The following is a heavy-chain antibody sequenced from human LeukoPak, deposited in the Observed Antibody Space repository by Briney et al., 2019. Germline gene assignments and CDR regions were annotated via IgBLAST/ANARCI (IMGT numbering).Heavy chain of an antibody. CDR2: IYHSGST. CDR3: ARKIGSSGDFDI. D-gene: IGHD1-26*01. V-gene: IGHV4-4*02. Sequence: SETLSLTCAVSGGPISSTNWWSWVRQPPGKGLEWIGEIYHSGSTNYNPSLRSRITISVDKSKDQFSLRLSSVTAADTAVYYCARKIGSSGDFDIWGQGAMVTVSS. J-gene: IGHJ3*02. CDR1: GGPISSTNW.